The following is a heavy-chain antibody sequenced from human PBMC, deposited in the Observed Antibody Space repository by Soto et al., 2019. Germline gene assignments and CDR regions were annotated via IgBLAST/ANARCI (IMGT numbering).Heavy chain of an antibody. CDR3: ATQNISYTGGV. Sequence: QVQLQESGPGLVKPSETLSLTCTVSGAPITTTKWWAWVRLPPGKGLEWIGELSRGDERSSNPSLEGRFTMSLDKSNNHFSLKLTSVAAADTAIYYGATQNISYTGGVWGRGTSVTVSS. J-gene: IGHJ6*02. CDR1: GAPITTTKW. V-gene: IGHV4-4*02. CDR2: LSRGDER. D-gene: IGHD7-27*01.